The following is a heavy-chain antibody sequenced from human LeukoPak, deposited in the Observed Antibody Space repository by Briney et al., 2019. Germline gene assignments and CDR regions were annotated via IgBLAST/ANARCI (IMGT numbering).Heavy chain of an antibody. D-gene: IGHD2-2*02. V-gene: IGHV4-34*01. J-gene: IGHJ4*02. CDR3: ARLGLYRRYYFDY. CDR2: INHSGST. Sequence: PSETLSLTCAVYGGSFSGYYWSWIRQPPGKGLEWIGEINHSGSTNYNPSLKSRVTISVDTSKNQFSLKLSSVTAADTAVYYCARLGLYRRYYFDYWGQGTLVTVSS. CDR1: GGSFSGYY.